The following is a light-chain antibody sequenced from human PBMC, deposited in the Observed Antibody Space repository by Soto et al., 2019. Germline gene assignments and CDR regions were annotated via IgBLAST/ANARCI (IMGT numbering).Light chain of an antibody. Sequence: EIVMTQSPATLSVSPGERATLSCRASQSVSSSYLAWYQQKPGQAPRLLIYGASSRATGIPDRFSGSGSGTDFTLTISRLEPEDFAVYYCQQYGSPSWTFGQGTKVDIK. CDR1: QSVSSSY. J-gene: IGKJ1*01. CDR2: GAS. V-gene: IGKV3-20*01. CDR3: QQYGSPSWT.